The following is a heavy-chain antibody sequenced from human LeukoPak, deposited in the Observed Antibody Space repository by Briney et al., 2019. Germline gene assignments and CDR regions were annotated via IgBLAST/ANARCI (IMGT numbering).Heavy chain of an antibody. V-gene: IGHV3-30-3*01. CDR3: ARSPYGDYDGYADY. J-gene: IGHJ4*02. D-gene: IGHD4-17*01. Sequence: GRSLRLSCVASGFTFSSYAMHWVRQAPGKGLEWVAVISYDGSNKYYADSVKGRFTISRDNSKNTLYLQMNSLRAEDTAVYYCARSPYGDYDGYADYWGQGTLVTVSS. CDR1: GFTFSSYA. CDR2: ISYDGSNK.